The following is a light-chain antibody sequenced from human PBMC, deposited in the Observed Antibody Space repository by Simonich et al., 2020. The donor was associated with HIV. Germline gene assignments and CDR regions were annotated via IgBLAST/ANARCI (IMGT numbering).Light chain of an antibody. V-gene: IGLV2-8*01. CDR2: EVT. CDR1: SRAVGGYKY. CDR3: SSYAGINNWV. Sequence: QSALTQPPSASGSPGPSGTISCTGTSRAVGGYKYVSWHQQHPGKAPQLLIYEVTKPPSGVPDRFSGSKSGNTASLTVSGLQAEDEADYYCSSYAGINNWVFGGGTKLTVL. J-gene: IGLJ3*02.